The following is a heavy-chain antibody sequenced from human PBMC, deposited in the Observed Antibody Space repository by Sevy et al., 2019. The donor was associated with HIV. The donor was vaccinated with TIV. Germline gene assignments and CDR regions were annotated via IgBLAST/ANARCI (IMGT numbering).Heavy chain of an antibody. Sequence: GGSLRLSCAASGFTFSNYDMNWVRQAPGKGVEWVSYISSDSSRIYYGDSVKGRLTISRDNAKNSLYVQMNRRRAEDTAVYYCAREGGYTDQGMDVWGQGTTVTVSS. D-gene: IGHD5-12*01. V-gene: IGHV3-48*01. CDR1: GFTFSNYD. J-gene: IGHJ6*02. CDR3: AREGGYTDQGMDV. CDR2: ISSDSSRI.